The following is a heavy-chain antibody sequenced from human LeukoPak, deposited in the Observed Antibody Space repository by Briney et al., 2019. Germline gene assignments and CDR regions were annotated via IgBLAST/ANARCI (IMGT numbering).Heavy chain of an antibody. V-gene: IGHV1-69*01. CDR3: AGGSGSYYGYYYGMDV. CDR2: IIPIFGTT. CDR1: GGTFSSYA. Sequence: SVKVSCKASGGTFSSYAISWVRQAPGQGLEWMGGIIPIFGTTNYAQKFQGRVTITADESTSTAYMELSSLRSEDTAVYYCAGGSGSYYGYYYGMDVWGQGTTVTVSS. D-gene: IGHD3-10*01. J-gene: IGHJ6*02.